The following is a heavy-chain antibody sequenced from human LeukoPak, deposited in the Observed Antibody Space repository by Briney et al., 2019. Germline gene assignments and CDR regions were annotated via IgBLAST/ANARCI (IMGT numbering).Heavy chain of an antibody. D-gene: IGHD3-22*01. CDR3: ARQVGNYYDSSGYSRY. CDR1: GGSISSSSYY. CDR2: IYYSGST. Sequence: SETLSLTCTVSGGSISSSSYYWGWIRQPPGKGLEWIGSIYYSGSTYYNPSLKSRVTISVDTSKNQFSLKLSSVTAADTAVYYCARQVGNYYDSSGYSRYWGQRTLVTVSS. V-gene: IGHV4-39*01. J-gene: IGHJ4*02.